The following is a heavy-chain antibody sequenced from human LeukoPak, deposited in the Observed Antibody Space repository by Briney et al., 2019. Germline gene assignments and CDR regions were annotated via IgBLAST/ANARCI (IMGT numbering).Heavy chain of an antibody. CDR2: IYYSGST. CDR1: GGSISSSSYY. D-gene: IGHD2-2*01. CDR3: ARKYCSSTSCYYAY. J-gene: IGHJ4*02. V-gene: IGHV4-39*01. Sequence: SETQPLTCTVSGGSISSSSYYWGWIRQPPGKGLGWIGSIYYSGSTYYNPSLKSRVTISVDTSKNQFSLKLSSVTAADTAVYYCARKYCSSTSCYYAYWGQGTLVTVSS.